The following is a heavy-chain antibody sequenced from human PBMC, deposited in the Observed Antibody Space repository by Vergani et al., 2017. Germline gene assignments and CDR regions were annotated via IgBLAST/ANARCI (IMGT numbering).Heavy chain of an antibody. J-gene: IGHJ4*02. CDR1: GFTFSSYS. D-gene: IGHD6-6*01. Sequence: EVQLVESGGGLVQPGGSLRLSCAASGFTFSSYSMNWVRQAPGKGLEWVSYISSSSSTIYYADSVKGRFTISRDNAKNSRYLQMTSLRDEDTAVYYCASQYSSSSRDYWGQGTLVTVSS. CDR3: ASQYSSSSRDY. V-gene: IGHV3-48*02. CDR2: ISSSSSTI.